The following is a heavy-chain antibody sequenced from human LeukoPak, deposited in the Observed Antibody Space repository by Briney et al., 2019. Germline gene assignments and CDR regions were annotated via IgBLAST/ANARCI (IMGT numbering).Heavy chain of an antibody. D-gene: IGHD1-26*01. V-gene: IGHV4-59*08. Sequence: RTSETLSLTCTASGGSISSYYWSWIRQPPGKGLEWIGYIYYSGSTNYNPSLKSRVTISVDTSKNQFSLKLSSVTAADTAVYYCASTIVGATSFFDYWGQGTLVTVSS. CDR1: GGSISSYY. CDR3: ASTIVGATSFFDY. CDR2: IYYSGST. J-gene: IGHJ4*02.